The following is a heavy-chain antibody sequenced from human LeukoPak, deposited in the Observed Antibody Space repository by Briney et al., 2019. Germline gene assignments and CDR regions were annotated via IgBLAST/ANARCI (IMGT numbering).Heavy chain of an antibody. Sequence: SETLSLTCTVSGDSISNYWSWIRQPPGKGLEWIGYIYDSGSTNYNPSLKSRVTISVDTSKNQFSLKLSSVTAADTAVYYCARVGGTNYYYYGMDVWGQGTTVTVSS. CDR2: IYDSGST. D-gene: IGHD1-1*01. V-gene: IGHV4-59*01. CDR1: GDSISNY. J-gene: IGHJ6*02. CDR3: ARVGGTNYYYYGMDV.